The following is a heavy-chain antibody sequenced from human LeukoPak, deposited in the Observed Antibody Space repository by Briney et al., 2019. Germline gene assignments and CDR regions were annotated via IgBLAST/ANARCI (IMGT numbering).Heavy chain of an antibody. D-gene: IGHD3-10*01. CDR3: ARETHDYYGSAPIDY. Sequence: PGGSLRLSCAASGFTCSDYYRSWLRQAPGKGLELVSYISSTGSTIYYADSVKGRFTISRDNAKNSLYLQMTSLRAEDTAVYYCARETHDYYGSAPIDYWGQGTLVTVSS. CDR1: GFTCSDYY. J-gene: IGHJ4*02. V-gene: IGHV3-11*01. CDR2: ISSTGSTI.